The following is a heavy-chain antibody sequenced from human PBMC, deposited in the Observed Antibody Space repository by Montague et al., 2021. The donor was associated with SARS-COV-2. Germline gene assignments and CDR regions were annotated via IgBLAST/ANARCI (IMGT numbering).Heavy chain of an antibody. Sequence: PALVKPTQTLTLICTFSGFSLDSRGVGVGWIRQPPGKALECLALIYLNDDKRYSPSLKTRLTVTKDTSKNQVVLTMTNMDPVDTATYFCAHKNSGWPIEFAYWGQGALVTVSS. CDR2: IYLNDDK. V-gene: IGHV2-5*01. J-gene: IGHJ4*02. D-gene: IGHD6-19*01. CDR1: GFSLDSRGVG. CDR3: AHKNSGWPIEFAY.